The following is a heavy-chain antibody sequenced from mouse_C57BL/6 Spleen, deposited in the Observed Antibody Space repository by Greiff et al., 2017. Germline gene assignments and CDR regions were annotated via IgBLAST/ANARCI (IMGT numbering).Heavy chain of an antibody. Sequence: EVKVVESEGGLVQPGSSMKLSCTASGFTFSDYYMAWVRQVPEKGLEWVANINYDGSSTYYLDSLKSRFIISRDNAKNILYLQMSSLKSEDTATYYCARGNDAYFDYWGQGTTLTVSS. CDR1: GFTFSDYY. V-gene: IGHV5-16*01. J-gene: IGHJ2*01. CDR3: ARGNDAYFDY. CDR2: INYDGSST. D-gene: IGHD2-3*01.